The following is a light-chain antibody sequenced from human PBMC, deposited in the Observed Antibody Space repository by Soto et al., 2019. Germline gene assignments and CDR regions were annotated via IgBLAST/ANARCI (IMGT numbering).Light chain of an antibody. J-gene: IGKJ4*01. CDR2: AAS. V-gene: IGKV1-6*01. Sequence: AIQMTQSPSSLSASVGDRVTITCRPSQGLRSELGWYQQKPGKAPKLLIYAASTLESGVPSRFSGSGSGTEYTLTISSLQPEDFASYYCLQDLDYPLTFGGGTKVEIK. CDR1: QGLRSE. CDR3: LQDLDYPLT.